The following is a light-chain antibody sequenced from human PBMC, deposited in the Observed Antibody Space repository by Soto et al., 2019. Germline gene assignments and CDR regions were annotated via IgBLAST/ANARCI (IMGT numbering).Light chain of an antibody. J-gene: IGKJ5*01. V-gene: IGKV1-39*01. CDR3: QQSYSTPPT. Sequence: ESPLTQSPSFLSASIGDRVTITCRASQSISSYLNWYQQKPGKAPKLLIYAASSLQSGVPSRFSGSGSGTDFTLTISSLQPEDFATYYCQQSYSTPPTFGQGTRPEI. CDR2: AAS. CDR1: QSISSY.